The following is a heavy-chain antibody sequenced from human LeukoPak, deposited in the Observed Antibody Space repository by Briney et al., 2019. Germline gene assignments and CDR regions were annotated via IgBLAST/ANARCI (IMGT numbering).Heavy chain of an antibody. J-gene: IGHJ4*02. Sequence: SGTLSLTCAVYGGSFSGYYWSWIRQPPGKGLEWIGKINHSGSTNYNPSLKSRVTIPVDTSKNQFSLKLSSVTAADTAVYYCVGTSSSWSNFDYWGQGTLVTVSS. CDR3: VGTSSSWSNFDY. CDR1: GGSFSGYY. CDR2: INHSGST. D-gene: IGHD6-13*01. V-gene: IGHV4-34*01.